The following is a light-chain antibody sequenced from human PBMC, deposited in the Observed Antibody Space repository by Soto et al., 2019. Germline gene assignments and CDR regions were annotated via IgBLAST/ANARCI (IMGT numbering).Light chain of an antibody. V-gene: IGLV2-8*01. CDR1: SSDVGGYNY. Sequence: QSALTQPPSASGSRGQSVTISCTGTSSDVGGYNYVSWYQQHPGKAPKVLIYEVSKWPSGVPDRFSGSKSGNTASLTVSGLQAEDEADYYCSSYAGYNNLVFGTGTMLTVL. CDR2: EVS. J-gene: IGLJ1*01. CDR3: SSYAGYNNLV.